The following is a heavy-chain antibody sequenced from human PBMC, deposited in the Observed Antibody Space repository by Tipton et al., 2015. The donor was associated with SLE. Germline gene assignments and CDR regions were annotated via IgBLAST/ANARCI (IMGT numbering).Heavy chain of an antibody. CDR1: GGSFSGYY. V-gene: IGHV4-34*01. D-gene: IGHD5-18*01. Sequence: TLSLTCAVYGGSFSGYYWSWIRQPPGKGLEWIGEINHSGSTNYNPSLKSRVTISVDTSKNQFSLKLSSVTAADTAVYYCARAGYSYDSGYYFDHWGQGTLVTVSS. CDR3: ARAGYSYDSGYYFDH. CDR2: INHSGST. J-gene: IGHJ4*02.